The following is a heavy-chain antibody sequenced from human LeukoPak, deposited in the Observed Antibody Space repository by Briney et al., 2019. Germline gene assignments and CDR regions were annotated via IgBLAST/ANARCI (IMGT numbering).Heavy chain of an antibody. D-gene: IGHD2-15*01. CDR3: ARDHVRKKVVVAATPHWFDP. Sequence: PGGSLRLSCAASGFTFSDYYMSWIRQAPGKGLEWVSYISSSGSTIYYADSVKGRFTISRDNAKNSLYLQMNSLRAEDTAVYYCARDHVRKKVVVAATPHWFDPWGQGTLVTVSS. CDR2: ISSSGSTI. V-gene: IGHV3-11*01. J-gene: IGHJ5*02. CDR1: GFTFSDYY.